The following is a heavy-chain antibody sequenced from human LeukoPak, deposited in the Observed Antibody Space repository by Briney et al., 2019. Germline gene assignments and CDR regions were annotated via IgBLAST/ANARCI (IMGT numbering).Heavy chain of an antibody. Sequence: ASVKVSCKASGYTFTSYGISWVRQAPGQGLEWMGWISAYNGNTNYAQKLQGRVTMTTGTSTSTAYMELRSLRSGNTAVYYCARDRCSSTSCYSSGVDYWGQGTLVTVSS. CDR2: ISAYNGNT. J-gene: IGHJ4*02. CDR1: GYTFTSYG. V-gene: IGHV1-18*01. CDR3: ARDRCSSTSCYSSGVDY. D-gene: IGHD2-2*02.